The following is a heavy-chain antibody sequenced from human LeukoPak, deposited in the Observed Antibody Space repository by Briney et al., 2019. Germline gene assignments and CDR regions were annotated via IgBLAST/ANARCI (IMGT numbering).Heavy chain of an antibody. CDR1: GFTFSSYW. D-gene: IGHD4-17*01. Sequence: GGSLRLSCAASGFTFSSYWMSWVRQAPEKGLEWVASIKQDGSEKYYVDSVKGRFTISRDNAKNSLYLQMNSLRAEDTALYYCARAPGEGWFDPWGQGTLVTVSS. CDR2: IKQDGSEK. V-gene: IGHV3-7*01. J-gene: IGHJ5*02. CDR3: ARAPGEGWFDP.